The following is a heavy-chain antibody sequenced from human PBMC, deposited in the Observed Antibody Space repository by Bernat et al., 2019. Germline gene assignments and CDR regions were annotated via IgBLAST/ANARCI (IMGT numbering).Heavy chain of an antibody. D-gene: IGHD4-17*01. V-gene: IGHV3-30-3*01. Sequence: QVQLVESGGGVVQPGRSLRLSCAASGFTFSSCAMHWVRQAPGKGLEWVAVISYDGSNKYYADSVKGRFTISRDNSKNTLYLQMNSLRAEDTAVYYCARGTTVTTPSGYWGQGTLVTVSS. CDR1: GFTFSSCA. CDR2: ISYDGSNK. J-gene: IGHJ4*02. CDR3: ARGTTVTTPSGY.